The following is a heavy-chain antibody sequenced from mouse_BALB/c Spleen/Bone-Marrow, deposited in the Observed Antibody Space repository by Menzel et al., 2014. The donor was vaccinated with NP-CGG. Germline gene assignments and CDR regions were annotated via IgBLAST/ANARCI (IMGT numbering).Heavy chain of an antibody. CDR1: GFTFTDYY. CDR2: IRNKANGYTT. Sequence: DVQLQESGGGLVQPGGSLRLSCATSGFTFTDYYMNWVRQPPGKALEWLGFIRNKANGYTTEYSASVKGRFTISRDNSQSILYLQMNTLRAEDSATYYCARDRGGLLFDYWGQGTTLTVSP. J-gene: IGHJ2*01. D-gene: IGHD1-1*01. CDR3: ARDRGGLLFDY. V-gene: IGHV7-3*02.